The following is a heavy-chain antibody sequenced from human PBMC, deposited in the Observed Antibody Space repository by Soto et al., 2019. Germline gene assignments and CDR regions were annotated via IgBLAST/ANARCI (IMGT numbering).Heavy chain of an antibody. D-gene: IGHD3-22*01. CDR3: ARDGNTYYYDRQDY. Sequence: QVQLVESGGGVVQPGRSLRLSCAASGFTFSTYAMNWVSQAPGKGLKWVALISYDGSNKYYADSVKGRFTISRDNSKNTLYLQMNSLRGEDTAVYYCARDGNTYYYDRQDYWGQGSLVTVSS. CDR1: GFTFSTYA. J-gene: IGHJ4*02. CDR2: ISYDGSNK. V-gene: IGHV3-30-3*01.